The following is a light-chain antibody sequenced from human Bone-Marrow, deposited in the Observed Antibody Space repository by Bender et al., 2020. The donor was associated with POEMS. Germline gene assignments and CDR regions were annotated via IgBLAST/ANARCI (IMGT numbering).Light chain of an antibody. J-gene: IGLJ2*01. CDR3: QAWDTYSVI. V-gene: IGLV3-1*01. Sequence: SYEVTQPPSVSVSPGQTASITCSGDDFGDKYVAWYQQKPGQSPVLVIYQDTKRSSGIPERFSGSNSGNTATLTISGTQAMDEADYYCQAWDTYSVIFGGGTKLTVL. CDR2: QDT. CDR1: DFGDKY.